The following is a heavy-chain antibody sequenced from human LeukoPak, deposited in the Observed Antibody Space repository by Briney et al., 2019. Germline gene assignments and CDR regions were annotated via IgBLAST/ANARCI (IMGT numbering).Heavy chain of an antibody. V-gene: IGHV4-59*01. J-gene: IGHJ5*02. CDR3: AKDNSFLRRTYYDFWSGDKWFDP. D-gene: IGHD3-3*01. Sequence: SETLSLTCTVSGGSINNYWWSWIRQPPGKGLEWIGYIYYTWSTNYNSSLKSRVTMSVDTSKIQFSLKLSSVTTADTAVYYCAKDNSFLRRTYYDFWSGDKWFDPWGQGTLVTVSS. CDR2: IYYTWST. CDR1: GGSINNYW.